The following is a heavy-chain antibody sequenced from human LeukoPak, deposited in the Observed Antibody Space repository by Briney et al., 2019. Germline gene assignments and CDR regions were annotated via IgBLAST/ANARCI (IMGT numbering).Heavy chain of an antibody. J-gene: IGHJ4*02. CDR3: AKDTPTTGYHLDS. V-gene: IGHV3-30*02. CDR1: GFTFSSYG. Sequence: GGSLRLSCAASGFTFSSYGMHWVRQAPGKGLEWVAFIRYDGSNKYYADSVKGRFTISRDNSKNTLYLQMNSLRVEDTAVYYCAKDTPTTGYHLDSWGQGTLVTVSS. CDR2: IRYDGSNK. D-gene: IGHD1-1*01.